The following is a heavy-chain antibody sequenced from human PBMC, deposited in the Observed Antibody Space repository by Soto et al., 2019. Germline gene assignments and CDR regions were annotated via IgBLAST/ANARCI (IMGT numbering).Heavy chain of an antibody. CDR3: ARDHADFWSGYLGY. CDR2: IKQDGSEK. Sequence: PGGSLRLSCAASGFTFSSYWMSWVRQAPGKGLEWVANIKQDGSEKYYVDSVKGRFTISRDNAKNSLYLQMNSLRAEDTAVYYCARDHADFWSGYLGYWGQGTLVTVSS. D-gene: IGHD3-3*01. CDR1: GFTFSSYW. V-gene: IGHV3-7*01. J-gene: IGHJ4*02.